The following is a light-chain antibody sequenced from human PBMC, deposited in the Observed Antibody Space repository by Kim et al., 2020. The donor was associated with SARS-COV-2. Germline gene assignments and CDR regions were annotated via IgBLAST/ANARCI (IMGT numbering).Light chain of an antibody. J-gene: IGLJ3*02. CDR2: SDN. Sequence: GQRVIISCSGSTFNIGSETVDWYQQLPGTAPKLLIHSDNKRPSGVPDRFSGSKSGTSASLAISGLQSEDEAHYYCAAWDGSLNGPVFGGGTQLTVL. V-gene: IGLV1-44*01. CDR1: TFNIGSET. CDR3: AAWDGSLNGPV.